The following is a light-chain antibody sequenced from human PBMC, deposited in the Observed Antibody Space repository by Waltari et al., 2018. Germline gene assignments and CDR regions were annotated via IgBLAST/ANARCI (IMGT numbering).Light chain of an antibody. CDR3: QQSLSSPWT. CDR1: QNIRTH. CDR2: AAS. Sequence: PSSLSASVGDTVTVTCRASQNIRTHLNWYQQKPATAPKLLIYAASTLHRGVPSRFSGSGSGTDFTLTVTNLQPDDFAIYFCQQSLSSPWTFGQGTRV. V-gene: IGKV1-39*01. J-gene: IGKJ1*01.